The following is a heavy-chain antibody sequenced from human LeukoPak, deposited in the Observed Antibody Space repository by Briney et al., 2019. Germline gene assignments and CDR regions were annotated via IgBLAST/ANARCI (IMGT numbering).Heavy chain of an antibody. J-gene: IGHJ6*02. CDR3: ARVPVAGTYYYYYGMDV. D-gene: IGHD6-19*01. Sequence: SETLSLTCAVYGGSFSGYYWSWIRQPPGKGLEWIGEINHSGSTNYNPSLKSRVTISVDTSKNQFSLKLSSGTAADTAVYYCARVPVAGTYYYYYGMDVWGQGTTVTVSS. CDR1: GGSFSGYY. V-gene: IGHV4-34*01. CDR2: INHSGST.